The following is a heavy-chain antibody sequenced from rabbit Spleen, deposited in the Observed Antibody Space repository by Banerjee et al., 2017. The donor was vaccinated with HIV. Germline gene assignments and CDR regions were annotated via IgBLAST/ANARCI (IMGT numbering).Heavy chain of an antibody. Sequence: QEQLVESGGGLVQPEGSLTLTCTASGFSFTSSYWICWVRQAPGKGLEWIGIIDVGEGNTDYASWVNGRFTISSHNAQNTLYLQLSSLTAADTATYFCVRDQAGDADYGPYYLNLWGPGTLVTVS. V-gene: IGHV1S45*01. CDR3: VRDQAGDADYGPYYLNL. CDR1: GFSFTSSYW. D-gene: IGHD2-1*01. J-gene: IGHJ4*01. CDR2: IDVGEGNT.